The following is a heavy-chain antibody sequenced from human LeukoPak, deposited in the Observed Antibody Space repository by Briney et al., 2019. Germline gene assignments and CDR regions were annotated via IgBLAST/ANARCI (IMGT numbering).Heavy chain of an antibody. V-gene: IGHV3-74*01. CDR3: TRSDYFDN. Sequence: GGSLRLSCAASGFTFRNPWMHWVRQAPGKGLVWVARIKGDGSSTTYADSVKGRFTISRDNAKNTLYLEMNSLRAGDTAVYYCTRSDYFDNWGQGTLVTVSS. CDR1: GFTFRNPW. CDR2: IKGDGSST. J-gene: IGHJ4*02.